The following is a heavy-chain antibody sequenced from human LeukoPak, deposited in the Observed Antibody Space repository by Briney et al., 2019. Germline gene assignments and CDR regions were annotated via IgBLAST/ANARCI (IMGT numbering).Heavy chain of an antibody. CDR3: ARDTARVTGGTFWFDP. V-gene: IGHV3-21*01. J-gene: IGHJ5*02. CDR1: GFTFSSYS. D-gene: IGHD5-18*01. CDR2: ISSSSSYI. Sequence: PGGSLRLSCAASGFTFSSYSMNWVRQAPGKGLEWVSSISSSSSYIYYADSVKGRFTISRDNAKNSLYLQMSSLRAEDTAVYYCARDTARVTGGTFWFDPWGQGTLVTVSS.